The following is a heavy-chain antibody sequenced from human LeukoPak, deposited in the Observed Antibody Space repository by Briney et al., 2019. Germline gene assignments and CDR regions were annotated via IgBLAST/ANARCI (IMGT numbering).Heavy chain of an antibody. Sequence: GGSLILSCAASGFTFSSYEMNWVRQAPGKGLEWVSYISSSGSTIYYADSVKGRFTISRDNAKNSLYLQMNSLRAEDTAVYYCASPLHRIPVSGSEAYFDSWGLGTLVTVSS. D-gene: IGHD6-19*01. V-gene: IGHV3-48*03. CDR2: ISSSGSTI. J-gene: IGHJ4*02. CDR1: GFTFSSYE. CDR3: ASPLHRIPVSGSEAYFDS.